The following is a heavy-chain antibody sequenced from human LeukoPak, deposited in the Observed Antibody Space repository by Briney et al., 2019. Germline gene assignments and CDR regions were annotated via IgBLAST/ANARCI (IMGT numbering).Heavy chain of an antibody. CDR1: GFMFSDYG. Sequence: GGSLRLSCAASGFMFSDYGMHWVRQAPGKGLEWVAVIWYDGSKTYYVDSVKGRFSISRDNSKNTLYLQMSSLKVEDTAIYYCARDPATVTSCFVCWGQGTLVTVSS. CDR3: ARDPATVTSCFVC. V-gene: IGHV3-33*01. J-gene: IGHJ4*02. CDR2: IWYDGSKT. D-gene: IGHD4-17*01.